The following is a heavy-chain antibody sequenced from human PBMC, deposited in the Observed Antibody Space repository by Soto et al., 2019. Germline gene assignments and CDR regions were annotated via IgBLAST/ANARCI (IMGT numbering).Heavy chain of an antibody. CDR2: ISSSSSYI. CDR3: ARSPIYDFWSGYVYYYYGMDV. CDR1: GFTFSSYS. V-gene: IGHV3-21*01. D-gene: IGHD3-3*01. Sequence: PVGSLRLSCAASGFTFSSYSMNWVRQAPGKGLEWVSSISSSSSYIYYADSVKGRFTISRDNAKNSLYLQMNSLRAEDTAVYYCARSPIYDFWSGYVYYYYGMDVWGQGTTVTVSS. J-gene: IGHJ6*02.